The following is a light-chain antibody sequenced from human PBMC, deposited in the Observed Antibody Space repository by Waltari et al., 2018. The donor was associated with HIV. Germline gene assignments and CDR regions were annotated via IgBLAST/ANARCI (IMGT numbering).Light chain of an antibody. CDR3: AAWDDSLHGYV. CDR1: SPNIGRNP. CDR2: SNN. V-gene: IGLV1-44*01. Sequence: QSVLTQPPSASGTPGQRGTISCSGSSPNIGRNPINWYRQLPGTAPKLLIYSNNQRPSGVPDRFSGSKSGTSASLAISGLQSEDEADYYCAAWDDSLHGYVFGTGTKVTVV. J-gene: IGLJ1*01.